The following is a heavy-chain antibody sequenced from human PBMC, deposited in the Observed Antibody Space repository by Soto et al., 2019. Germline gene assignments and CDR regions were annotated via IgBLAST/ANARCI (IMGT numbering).Heavy chain of an antibody. J-gene: IGHJ6*02. CDR2: INMNGSVS. V-gene: IGHV3-74*01. CDR1: GGTYSRAW. D-gene: IGHD2-2*01. CDR3: VRGDIVVGPDMRI. Sequence: GSLTLACQVSGGTYSRAWLDWVRQAPGKGLVWVSSINMNGSVSINADSAKGRCTISRDGAEKTHYLQINSVGADEAGVFYCVRGDIVVGPDMRIWGQGTTVTVSS.